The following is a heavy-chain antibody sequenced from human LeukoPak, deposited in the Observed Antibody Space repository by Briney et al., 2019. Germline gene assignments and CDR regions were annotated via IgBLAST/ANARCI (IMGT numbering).Heavy chain of an antibody. Sequence: PSETLSLTCTVSGGSISSYCWSWIRQPAGKGLEWIGRIYTSGSTNYNPSLKSRVTMSVDTSKNQFSLKLSSVTAADTAVYYCAREKQSSGWYVPNYFDYWGQGTLVTVSS. CDR3: AREKQSSGWYVPNYFDY. V-gene: IGHV4-4*07. J-gene: IGHJ4*02. CDR2: IYTSGST. D-gene: IGHD6-19*01. CDR1: GGSISSYC.